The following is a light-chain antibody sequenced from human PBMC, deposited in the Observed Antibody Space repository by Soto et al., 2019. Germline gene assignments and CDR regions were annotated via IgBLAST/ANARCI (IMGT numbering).Light chain of an antibody. CDR1: QSVSSSY. Sequence: EIVLTQSPGTLSLSPGERATLSCRASQSVSSSYLAWYQQKPGQAPRLLIYGASSRATGIPDRVSGSGSGTDVTRTISRLEPEDFAVYYWQQYGRPPVTFGQGTRLEIK. CDR2: GAS. CDR3: QQYGRPPVT. V-gene: IGKV3-20*01. J-gene: IGKJ5*01.